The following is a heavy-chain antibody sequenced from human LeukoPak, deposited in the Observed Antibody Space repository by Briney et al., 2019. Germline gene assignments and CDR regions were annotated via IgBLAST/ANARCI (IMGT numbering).Heavy chain of an antibody. D-gene: IGHD3-22*01. Sequence: GGSLRLSCAASGFTFSSYWMSWVRQAPGKGLEWVANIKQDGSEKYYVDSVKGRFTISRDNSKNTLYLQMSSLTAGDTAVYYCATGSGHYYDRWGQGTLVTVSS. J-gene: IGHJ4*02. CDR1: GFTFSSYW. CDR3: ATGSGHYYDR. CDR2: IKQDGSEK. V-gene: IGHV3-7*03.